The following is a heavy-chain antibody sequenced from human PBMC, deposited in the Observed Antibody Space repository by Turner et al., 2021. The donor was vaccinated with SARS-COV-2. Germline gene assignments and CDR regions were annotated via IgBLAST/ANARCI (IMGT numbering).Heavy chain of an antibody. CDR1: GGPISSCSYY. J-gene: IGHJ6*02. V-gene: IGHV4-39*01. D-gene: IGHD3-10*01. Sequence: QLQLQESGPGLVKPSETLSLTCTFPGGPISSCSYYWGWIRQPPGKGLEWIGSIYYSGSTYYNPSLKSRVTISVDTAKNQFSLKLSSVTAADTAVYYCARLPVGYYGSGSYYHYGMDVWGQGTTVTVSS. CDR3: ARLPVGYYGSGSYYHYGMDV. CDR2: IYYSGST.